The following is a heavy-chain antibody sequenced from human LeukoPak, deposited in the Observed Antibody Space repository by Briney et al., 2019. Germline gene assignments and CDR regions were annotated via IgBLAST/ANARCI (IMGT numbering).Heavy chain of an antibody. Sequence: ASVTVSCKSSGYTFTIYDINWVRQATGQGLEWMGWMNPNSGNTGYAQKFQGRVTMTRNTSISTAYMELSSLRSEDTAVYYCASVVVVPALADDAFDIWGQGTMVTVSS. D-gene: IGHD2-2*01. CDR1: GYTFTIYD. J-gene: IGHJ3*02. V-gene: IGHV1-8*01. CDR2: MNPNSGNT. CDR3: ASVVVVPALADDAFDI.